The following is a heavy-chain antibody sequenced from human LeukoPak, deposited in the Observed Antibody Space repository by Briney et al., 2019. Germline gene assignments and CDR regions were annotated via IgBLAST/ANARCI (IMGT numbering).Heavy chain of an antibody. V-gene: IGHV1-8*01. D-gene: IGHD4-11*01. CDR1: GYTFTSYD. CDR3: ARPGGPVTNAVDHDAFDI. J-gene: IGHJ3*02. Sequence: GASVKVSCKASGYTFTSYDINWVRQATGQGLEWMGWMNPNSGNTGYAQKFQGRVTMTRNTSISTAYMEQSSLRSEDTAVYYCARPGGPVTNAVDHDAFDIWGQGTMVTVSS. CDR2: MNPNSGNT.